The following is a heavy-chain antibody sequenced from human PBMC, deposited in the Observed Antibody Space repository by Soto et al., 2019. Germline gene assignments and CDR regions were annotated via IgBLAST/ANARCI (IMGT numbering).Heavy chain of an antibody. Sequence: SVKVSCKASGGTFSSYAISWVRQAPGQGLEWMGGIIPIFGTANYAQKFQGRVTITADESTSTAYMELSSLRSEDTAVYYCARTLPYYYDSSGKNWFDPWGQGTLVTVSS. D-gene: IGHD3-22*01. CDR3: ARTLPYYYDSSGKNWFDP. CDR2: IIPIFGTA. V-gene: IGHV1-69*13. J-gene: IGHJ5*02. CDR1: GGTFSSYA.